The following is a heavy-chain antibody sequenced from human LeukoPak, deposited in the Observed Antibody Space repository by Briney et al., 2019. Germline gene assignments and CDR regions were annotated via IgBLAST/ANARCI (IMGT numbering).Heavy chain of an antibody. J-gene: IGHJ5*02. V-gene: IGHV4-39*01. CDR2: IYYTGST. CDR3: ARHGPLTRYSSSSGWFDP. Sequence: SETLSLTCTVSGGSISSSSYYWGWVRQPPGKGLEWIVNIYYTGSTYYNPSLKSRVTISVDASKNQFSLKLSSVTAADTALYYCARHGPLTRYSSSSGWFDPWGPGTLVTVSS. D-gene: IGHD6-6*01. CDR1: GGSISSSSYY.